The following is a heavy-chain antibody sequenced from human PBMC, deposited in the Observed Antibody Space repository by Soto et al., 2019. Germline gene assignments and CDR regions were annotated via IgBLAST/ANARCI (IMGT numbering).Heavy chain of an antibody. V-gene: IGHV1-69*13. J-gene: IGHJ6*02. Sequence: GASVKVSCKASGGTFSSYAISWVRQAPGQGLEWMGGIIPIFGTANYAQKFQGRVTITADESTSTAYMELSSLRSEDTAVYYCARDPNGGSERMFYGMDVWGQGTTVTVPS. CDR1: GGTFSSYA. CDR3: ARDPNGGSERMFYGMDV. D-gene: IGHD7-27*01. CDR2: IIPIFGTA.